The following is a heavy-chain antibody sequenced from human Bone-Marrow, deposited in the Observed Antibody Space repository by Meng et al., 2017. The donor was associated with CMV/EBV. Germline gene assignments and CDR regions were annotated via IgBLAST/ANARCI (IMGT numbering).Heavy chain of an antibody. CDR2: SRNKANSYTT. V-gene: IGHV3-72*01. CDR1: FTFSGHY. Sequence: FTFSGHYMDWFRQAPGKGLEWVGRSRNKANSYTTEYAASVKGRFIISRDDSKNSLYLRMNSLKTEDTAVYFCARDGSRDGYNYYFDYWGQGTLVTVSS. CDR3: ARDGSRDGYNYYFDY. D-gene: IGHD5-24*01. J-gene: IGHJ4*02.